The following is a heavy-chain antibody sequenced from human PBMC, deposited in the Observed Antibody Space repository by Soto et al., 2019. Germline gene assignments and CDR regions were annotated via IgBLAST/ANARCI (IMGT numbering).Heavy chain of an antibody. Sequence: QSGGSLRLSCAASGFTFSTYGMNWVRQAPGEGLQWISYISSGSGTIHYADSVKGRFTISRDEAKKSLYLQMTSLTEEDTAVYYCARDPVYSGRWGQGTLVTVSS. V-gene: IGHV3-48*02. CDR1: GFTFSTYG. J-gene: IGHJ4*02. CDR3: ARDPVYSGR. CDR2: ISSGSGTI. D-gene: IGHD2-21*01.